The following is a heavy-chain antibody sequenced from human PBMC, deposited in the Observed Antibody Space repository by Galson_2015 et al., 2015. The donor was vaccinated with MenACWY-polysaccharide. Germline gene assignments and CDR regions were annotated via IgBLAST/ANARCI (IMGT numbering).Heavy chain of an antibody. V-gene: IGHV1-18*01. J-gene: IGHJ4*02. Sequence: SVKVSCKASGYTFTSYGISWVRQAPGQGLEWMGWISAYSGNTNYAQKFQGRVTMTTDTSTSTADIELRSLRSDDTAMYYCARVHTYCISSSCHDYWGQGTLVTVSS. CDR3: ARVHTYCISSSCHDY. D-gene: IGHD2-2*01. CDR1: GYTFTSYG. CDR2: ISAYSGNT.